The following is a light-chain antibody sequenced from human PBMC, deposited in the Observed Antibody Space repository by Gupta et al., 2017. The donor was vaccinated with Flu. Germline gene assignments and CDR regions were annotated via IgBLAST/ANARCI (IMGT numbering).Light chain of an antibody. Sequence: GQTATGTCGGNNIGRKRVHWYQQKPGQGPVGVVEEDNDRPSGIPERFAGSNSGTKATRTINRVEAGDEADDECQVWDSSSEHQVFGGGTKLNVL. J-gene: IGLJ3*02. V-gene: IGLV3-21*02. CDR3: QVWDSSSEHQV. CDR2: EDN. CDR1: NIGRKR.